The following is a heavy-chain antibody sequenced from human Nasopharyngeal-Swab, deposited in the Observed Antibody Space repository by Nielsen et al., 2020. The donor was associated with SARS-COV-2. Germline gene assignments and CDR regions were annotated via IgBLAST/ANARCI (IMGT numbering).Heavy chain of an antibody. CDR1: GFLFRTYW. V-gene: IGHV3-7*03. CDR2: IEQDGSEI. J-gene: IGHJ6*02. Sequence: GGSLRLSCAASGFLFRTYWMTWVRQAPGKGLEWVANIEQDGSEIYYLDSLKGRFAISRDNAKNSLYLQMDSLRAEDTAVYYCARDRTVTTRRGDGMDVWGQGTTVTVSS. D-gene: IGHD4-17*01. CDR3: ARDRTVTTRRGDGMDV.